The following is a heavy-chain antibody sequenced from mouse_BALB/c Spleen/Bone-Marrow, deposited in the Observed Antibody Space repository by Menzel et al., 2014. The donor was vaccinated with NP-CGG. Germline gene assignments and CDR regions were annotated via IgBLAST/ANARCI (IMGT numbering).Heavy chain of an antibody. CDR1: GFTFSSFG. Sequence: EVMLVESGGGLVQPGGSRKLSCAASGFTFSSFGMHWVRQAPEKGLEWVAYISSGSSTICYADTVKGRFTISRDNPKNTLFLQMTSLRSEDTAMYYCTRKGALITHYYAMDYWGQGTSVTVSS. J-gene: IGHJ4*01. CDR3: TRKGALITHYYAMDY. CDR2: ISSGSSTI. D-gene: IGHD2-4*01. V-gene: IGHV5-17*02.